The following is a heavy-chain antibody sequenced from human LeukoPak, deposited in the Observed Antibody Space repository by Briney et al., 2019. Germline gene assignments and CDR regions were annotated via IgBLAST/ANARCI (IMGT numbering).Heavy chain of an antibody. J-gene: IGHJ4*02. D-gene: IGHD6-19*01. CDR2: ISTSGDST. CDR3: VKNGWLDY. Sequence: GGSLRLSCAASGFTFSSQNMNWARQAPGKGLEWVAYISTSGDSTKYADSVEGRFTISRDNVENSLYLLMNSLRVDDAAVYYCVKNGWLDYWGQGIVVTVSS. CDR1: GFTFSSQN. V-gene: IGHV3-21*01.